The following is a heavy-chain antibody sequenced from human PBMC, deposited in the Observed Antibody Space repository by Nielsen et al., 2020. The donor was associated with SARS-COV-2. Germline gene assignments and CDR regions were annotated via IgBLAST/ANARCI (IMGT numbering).Heavy chain of an antibody. CDR2: ISSSGSTI. CDR1: GFTFSSYE. J-gene: IGHJ6*02. V-gene: IGHV3-48*03. D-gene: IGHD2-2*01. CDR3: ILRGDIVVVPAVGGMDV. Sequence: GGSLRLSCAASGFTFSSYEMNWVRQAPGKGLEWVSYISSSGSTIYYADSVKGRFTISRDNAKNSLYLQMNSLKTEDTAVYYCILRGDIVVVPAVGGMDVWGQGTTVTVSS.